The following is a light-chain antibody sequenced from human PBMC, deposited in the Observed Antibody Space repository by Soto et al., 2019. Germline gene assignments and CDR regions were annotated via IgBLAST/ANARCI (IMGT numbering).Light chain of an antibody. CDR2: DTS. Sequence: ERVMTQSPATLSVSPGERATLSCRASQSVGSNLAWYQQKPGQAPRLLIYDTSTRATGIPAGFSGSGSGTEFTLTISSLQSEDFAVYYCQQYNNWPPLTFGGGTKVEIK. CDR3: QQYNNWPPLT. CDR1: QSVGSN. J-gene: IGKJ4*01. V-gene: IGKV3-15*01.